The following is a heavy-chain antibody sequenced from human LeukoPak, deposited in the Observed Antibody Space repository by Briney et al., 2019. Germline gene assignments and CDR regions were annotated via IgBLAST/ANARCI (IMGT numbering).Heavy chain of an antibody. CDR2: INHSGDT. J-gene: IGHJ6*03. Sequence: KPTETLSLTCAVSGGSFSNYYWSCIRQSPEKGLEWIGEINHSGDTNYNPSLKSRVTISLDTSKNQFSLNLTSVTAADTAVYYCARDWGVSARPGYMDVWGKGTTVTVSS. CDR1: GGSFSNYY. CDR3: ARDWGVSARPGYMDV. D-gene: IGHD6-6*01. V-gene: IGHV4-34*01.